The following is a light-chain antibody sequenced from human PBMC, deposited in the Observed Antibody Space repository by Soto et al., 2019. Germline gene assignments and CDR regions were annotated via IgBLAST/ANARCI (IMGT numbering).Light chain of an antibody. CDR1: QSVSSSY. CDR3: QQYGSSPPYT. Sequence: EIVLTQCPGTLSLSPGERATLSCRASQSVSSSYLAWYQQKPGQAPRLLIYGASSRATGIPDRFSGSGSGTDFTLTISRLEPEDFAVYYCQQYGSSPPYTFGQGTKLEIK. J-gene: IGKJ2*01. CDR2: GAS. V-gene: IGKV3-20*01.